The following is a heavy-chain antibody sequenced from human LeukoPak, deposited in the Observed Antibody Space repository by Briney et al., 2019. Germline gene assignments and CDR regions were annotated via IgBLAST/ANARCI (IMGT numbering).Heavy chain of an antibody. CDR1: GGSISSYY. V-gene: IGHV4-59*06. D-gene: IGHD4-17*01. Sequence: PSETLSLTCTVSGGSISSYYWSWIRQHPGKGLEWIGYIYYSGSTYYNPSLKSRVTISVDTSKNQFSLKLSSVTAADTAVYYCARGRLTTIPDAFDIWGQGTMVTVSS. CDR3: ARGRLTTIPDAFDI. CDR2: IYYSGST. J-gene: IGHJ3*02.